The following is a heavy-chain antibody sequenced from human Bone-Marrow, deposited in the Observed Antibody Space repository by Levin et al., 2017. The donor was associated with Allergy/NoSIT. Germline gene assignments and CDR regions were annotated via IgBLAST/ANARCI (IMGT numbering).Heavy chain of an antibody. CDR3: ATYYNSSVDTFF. J-gene: IGHJ4*02. Sequence: GESLKISCRTSGYTFTAYFLHWVRQAPGRGLEWMGRIDPSNGDTDYAQNFQGRVSMTGDTSINTAYMELHRLTSDDTAVYYCATYYNSSVDTFFWGQGTLVTVSS. CDR2: IDPSNGDT. CDR1: GYTFTAYF. V-gene: IGHV1-2*06. D-gene: IGHD3-22*01.